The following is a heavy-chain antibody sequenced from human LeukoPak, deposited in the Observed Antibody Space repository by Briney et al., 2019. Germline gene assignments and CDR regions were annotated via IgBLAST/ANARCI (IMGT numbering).Heavy chain of an antibody. Sequence: PGGSLRLSCAASGFTFSRYRMTWVRQAPGKGLEWVANIKEDGSENSYVESVKGRFTISRDNAKNSLYLQLNSLRAEDTAVYFCARQRYSDYWGQGTLVTVSS. CDR2: IKEDGSEN. CDR3: ARQRYSDY. D-gene: IGHD1-1*01. J-gene: IGHJ4*02. CDR1: GFTFSRYR. V-gene: IGHV3-7*01.